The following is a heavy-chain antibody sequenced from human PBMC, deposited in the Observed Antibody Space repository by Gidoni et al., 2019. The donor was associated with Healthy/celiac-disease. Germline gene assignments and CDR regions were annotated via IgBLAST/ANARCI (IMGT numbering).Heavy chain of an antibody. Sequence: DVQLVESGGGLCQPWGSLRLSRAPSGFTSPSHLLPWVRPAPGKGLVWVSRINSDGSSTSYADSVKGRFTISRDNAKNTLYLQMNSLRAEDTAVYYCARAPNTYYYDFWSGYYDYWGQGTLVTVSS. CDR2: INSDGSST. J-gene: IGHJ4*02. CDR3: ARAPNTYYYDFWSGYYDY. CDR1: GFTSPSHL. V-gene: IGHV3-74*01. D-gene: IGHD3-3*01.